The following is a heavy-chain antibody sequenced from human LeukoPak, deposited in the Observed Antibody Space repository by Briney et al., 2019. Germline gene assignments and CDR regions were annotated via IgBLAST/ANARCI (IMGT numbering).Heavy chain of an antibody. CDR1: GFTFSTYG. CDR3: AKDKDPWKSTSISDFDY. CDR2: IRYDGSNK. J-gene: IGHJ4*02. V-gene: IGHV3-30*02. Sequence: GGSLRLSCAGSGFTFSTYGMHWVRQAPGKGLEWVAFIRYDGSNKYYADSVKGRFTISRDNSKNTLYLQMNSLRAEDTAVYFCAKDKDPWKSTSISDFDYWGQGTLVTVSS. D-gene: IGHD1-1*01.